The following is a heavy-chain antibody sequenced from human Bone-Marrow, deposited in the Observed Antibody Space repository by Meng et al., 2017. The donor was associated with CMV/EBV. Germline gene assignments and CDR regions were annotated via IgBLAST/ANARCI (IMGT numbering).Heavy chain of an antibody. J-gene: IGHJ5*02. V-gene: IGHV4-34*01. CDR3: ARSFIAAADRFDP. CDR1: GGSFSGYY. D-gene: IGHD6-13*01. CDR2: INHSGST. Sequence: SETLSLTCAVYGGSFSGYYWSWIRQPPGKGLEWIGEINHSGSTNYNPSLKSRVTISVDTSKNQFSLKLSSVTAADTAVYYCARSFIAAADRFDPWGEGTLATFSS.